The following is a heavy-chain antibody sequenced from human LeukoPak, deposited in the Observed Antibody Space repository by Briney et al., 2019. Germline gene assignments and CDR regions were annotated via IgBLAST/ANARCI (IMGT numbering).Heavy chain of an antibody. J-gene: IGHJ6*02. CDR3: AKDTSSGPLYYGMDG. D-gene: IGHD6-19*01. V-gene: IGHV3-30*18. CDR2: ISYDGSNK. Sequence: GRSLRLSCAASGFTFSSYGMHWVRQAPGKGLEWVAVISYDGSNKYYADSVKGRFTISRDNSKNTLYLQMNSLRAEDTAVYYCAKDTSSGPLYYGMDGWGQGTTVTVSS. CDR1: GFTFSSYG.